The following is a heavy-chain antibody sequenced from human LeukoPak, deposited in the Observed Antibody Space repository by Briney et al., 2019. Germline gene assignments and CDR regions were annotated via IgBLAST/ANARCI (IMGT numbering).Heavy chain of an antibody. V-gene: IGHV3-23*01. CDR1: GFTFSGYA. Sequence: PGGSLRLSCAASGFTFSGYAMSWVRQAPGKGLEWVSAISGSGGSTYYADSVKGRFTISRDNSKNTSYLQMNSLRAEDTAIYYCAKSTSYYYDSSDPYYFDYWGQGTLVTVSS. D-gene: IGHD3-22*01. CDR3: AKSTSYYYDSSDPYYFDY. J-gene: IGHJ4*02. CDR2: ISGSGGST.